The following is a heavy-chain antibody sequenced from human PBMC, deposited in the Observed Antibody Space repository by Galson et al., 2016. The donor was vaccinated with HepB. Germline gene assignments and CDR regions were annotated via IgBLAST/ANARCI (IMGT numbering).Heavy chain of an antibody. D-gene: IGHD1-26*01. Sequence: SETLSLTCTVSGGSVSSDAYHWSWIRQPPGKGLEWIGHTYCSGTISYNPSLRSRLTISLDTSKNQLSLKLTSVTAADTAVYFCATYLVGHGGTGYWGQGSLVTVSS. CDR1: GGSVSSDAYH. CDR2: TYCSGTI. J-gene: IGHJ4*02. V-gene: IGHV4-61*08. CDR3: ATYLVGHGGTGY.